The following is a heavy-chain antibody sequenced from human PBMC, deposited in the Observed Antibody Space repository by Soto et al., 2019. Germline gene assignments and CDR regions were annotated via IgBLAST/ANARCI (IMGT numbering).Heavy chain of an antibody. V-gene: IGHV1-3*01. J-gene: IGHJ4*02. CDR1: GYTFTSYA. CDR2: INAGNGNT. Sequence: ASVTVSCTASGYTFTSYAMHWVRQAPGQRLEWMGWINAGNGNTKYSQKFQGRVTITRDTSASTAYMELSGLRSEDTAVYYCARGPDYEGYFDYWGRGTLVTVSS. D-gene: IGHD4-17*01. CDR3: ARGPDYEGYFDY.